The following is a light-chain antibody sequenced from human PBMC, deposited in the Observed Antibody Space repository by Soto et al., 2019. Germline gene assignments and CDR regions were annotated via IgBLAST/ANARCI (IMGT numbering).Light chain of an antibody. Sequence: QSALTQPASVSGSPGQSITISCTGTSSDVGGYNYVSWYQQHPGKAPKLLIYEVTKRPSGVSNRFSASKSGSTASLTISGLQAEDEADYYCSSYATTGTVVFGGGTKVTVL. J-gene: IGLJ2*01. CDR3: SSYATTGTVV. V-gene: IGLV2-14*01. CDR2: EVT. CDR1: SSDVGGYNY.